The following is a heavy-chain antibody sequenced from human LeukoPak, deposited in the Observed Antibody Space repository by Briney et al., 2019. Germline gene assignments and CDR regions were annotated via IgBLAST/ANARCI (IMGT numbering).Heavy chain of an antibody. CDR3: ARGWGLRTLFYFDY. J-gene: IGHJ4*02. CDR1: GGSFSGYY. D-gene: IGHD4-17*01. CDR2: INHSGST. Sequence: SETLSLTCAVYGGSFSGYYWSWIRQPPGEGLEWIGEINHSGSTNYNPSLKSRVTISVDTSKNQFSLKLSSVTAADTAVYYCARGWGLRTLFYFDYWGQGTLVTVSS. V-gene: IGHV4-34*01.